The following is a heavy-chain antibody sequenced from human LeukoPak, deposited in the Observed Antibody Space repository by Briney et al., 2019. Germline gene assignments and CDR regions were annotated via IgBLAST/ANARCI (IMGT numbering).Heavy chain of an antibody. D-gene: IGHD3-22*01. J-gene: IGHJ3*02. CDR2: INPSGGST. Sequence: ASVKVSCKASGYTFTSYYMHWVRQAPGQGLEWMGIINPSGGSTSYAQKFQGRVTMTRDTSTSTVYMELSSLRSEDTAVYYCATDHFFDSRSDAFDIWGQGTMVTVSS. CDR1: GYTFTSYY. V-gene: IGHV1-46*01. CDR3: ATDHFFDSRSDAFDI.